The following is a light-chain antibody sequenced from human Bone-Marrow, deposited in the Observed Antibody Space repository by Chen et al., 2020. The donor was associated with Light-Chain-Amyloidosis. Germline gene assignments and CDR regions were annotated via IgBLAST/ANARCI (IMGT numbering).Light chain of an antibody. CDR3: SSYTGADNLFV. CDR1: SSDVGAYNY. Sequence: QSALTQPRSVSGSPGQTVTLSCTGTSSDVGAYNYFSWYQQHSGEAPKVIIYDVDKRPSGVPDRFSGSKSGNTASLTISGLQPEDDADYYCSSYTGADNLFVFGSGTSVTVL. J-gene: IGLJ1*01. V-gene: IGLV2-11*01. CDR2: DVD.